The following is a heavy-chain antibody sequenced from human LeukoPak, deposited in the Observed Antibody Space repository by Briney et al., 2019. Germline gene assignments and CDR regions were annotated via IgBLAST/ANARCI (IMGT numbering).Heavy chain of an antibody. J-gene: IGHJ4*02. CDR2: ISGSSITI. CDR3: GRVLSDYYYDLFDY. CDR1: GFTFSSYS. Sequence: PGGSLRLSCAASGFTFSSYSMNWVRQAPGKGLEWVSYISGSSITIYYADSVKGRFTISRDKAKNSLYLQMNSLRAEDTAVYYCGRVLSDYYYDLFDYWGQGTLVTVSS. V-gene: IGHV3-48*01. D-gene: IGHD3-22*01.